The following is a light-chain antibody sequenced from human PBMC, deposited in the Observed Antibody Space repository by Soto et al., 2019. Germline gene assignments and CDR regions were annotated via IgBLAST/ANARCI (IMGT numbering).Light chain of an antibody. Sequence: EIVLTQSPATLSWSPGERATLSCWASQSVSSYLAWYQQKPGQAPRLLIYDASNRATGIPARFSGSGSGTDFTLTISSLELEDFAVYYCQQRSNWLWTFGQGTKVDIK. CDR1: QSVSSY. J-gene: IGKJ1*01. CDR3: QQRSNWLWT. V-gene: IGKV3-11*01. CDR2: DAS.